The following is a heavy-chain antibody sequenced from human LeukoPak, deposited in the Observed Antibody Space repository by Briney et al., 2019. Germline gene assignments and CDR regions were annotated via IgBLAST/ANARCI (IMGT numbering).Heavy chain of an antibody. CDR1: GGSISSSNW. V-gene: IGHV4-4*02. CDR3: ARELRYFDWPSENYYYMDV. Sequence: PSGTPSLTCAVSGGSISSSNWWSWVRQPLGKGLEWIGEIYHSGSTNYNPSLKSRVTISVDKSKNQFSLKLSSVTAADTAVYYCARELRYFDWPSENYYYMDVWGKGTTVTVSS. CDR2: IYHSGST. D-gene: IGHD3-9*01. J-gene: IGHJ6*03.